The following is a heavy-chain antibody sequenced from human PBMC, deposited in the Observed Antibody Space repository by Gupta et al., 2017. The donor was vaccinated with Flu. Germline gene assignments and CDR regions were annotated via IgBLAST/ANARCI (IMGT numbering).Heavy chain of an antibody. CDR3: ARVRSGGNWFDS. D-gene: IGHD2-15*01. V-gene: IGHV4-61*02. CDR1: GDSITSGDYY. J-gene: IGHJ5*01. CDR2: IYASGAT. Sequence: QVRLQASGPGLVKPLETLSLTCTVSGDSITSGDYYWNWVRQPAGRGLEWIGRIYASGATYYNAALDGRVTMPIETSKNQLSLKLISVTAADTAVYYCARVRSGGNWFDSWGQGTLVTVSS.